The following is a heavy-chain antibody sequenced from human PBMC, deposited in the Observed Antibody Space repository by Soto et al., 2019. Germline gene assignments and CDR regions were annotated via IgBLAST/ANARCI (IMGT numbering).Heavy chain of an antibody. CDR1: GGSISSYY. Sequence: SETLSLTCTVSGGSISSYYWSWIRQPPGKGLEWIGYIYYSGSTNYNPSLKSRVTISVDTSKNQFSLKLSSVTAAGTAVYYCARDRAVGYYDFWSGYYRGQNYYGMDVWGQGTTVTVSS. CDR3: ARDRAVGYYDFWSGYYRGQNYYGMDV. CDR2: IYYSGST. V-gene: IGHV4-59*01. J-gene: IGHJ6*02. D-gene: IGHD3-3*01.